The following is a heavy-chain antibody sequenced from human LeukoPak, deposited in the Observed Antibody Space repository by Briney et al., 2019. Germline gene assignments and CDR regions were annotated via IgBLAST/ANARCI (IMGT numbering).Heavy chain of an antibody. CDR1: GFIFSNFG. CDR2: MDRHTDI. CDR3: VGDPTTNRFQFFHY. J-gene: IGHJ4*02. D-gene: IGHD1-14*01. V-gene: IGHV3-21*01. Sequence: GGSLRLSCTASGFIFSNFGINWVRQARGKGLEWVSCMDRHTDIYYADSVKGRFTISRDNAKNSVFLQMNSLTVEDTAVYYCVGDPTTNRFQFFHYWGQGALVTVSS.